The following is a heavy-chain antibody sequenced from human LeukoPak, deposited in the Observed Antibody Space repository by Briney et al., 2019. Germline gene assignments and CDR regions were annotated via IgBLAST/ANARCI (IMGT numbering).Heavy chain of an antibody. D-gene: IGHD5-12*01. CDR1: GFTFDDYA. CDR3: AKDSSGYDSGAFDI. V-gene: IGHV3-9*03. J-gene: IGHJ3*02. CDR2: ISWNSGSI. Sequence: PGGSLRLSCAASGFTFDDYAMHWVRQAPGKGLEWVSGISWNSGSIGYADSVKGRFTISRDNAKNSLYLQMNSLRAEDMAFYYCAKDSSGYDSGAFDIWGQGTMVTVSS.